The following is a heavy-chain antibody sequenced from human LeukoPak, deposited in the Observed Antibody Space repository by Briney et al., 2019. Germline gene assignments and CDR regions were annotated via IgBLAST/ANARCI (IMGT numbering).Heavy chain of an antibody. V-gene: IGHV4-38-2*01. J-gene: IGHJ5*02. D-gene: IGHD3-3*02. Sequence: PSETLSLTCAVSGYSISSGYYWGWIRQPPGKGLEWIGSINHSGNTYYNPSLKSRVTISVDTSKNQFSLKLSSVTAADTAVYYCARGHFAWFDPWGQATMVTVSS. CDR2: INHSGNT. CDR1: GYSISSGYY. CDR3: ARGHFAWFDP.